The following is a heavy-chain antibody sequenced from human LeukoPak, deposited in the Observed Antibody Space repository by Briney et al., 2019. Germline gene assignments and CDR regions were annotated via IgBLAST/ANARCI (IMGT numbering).Heavy chain of an antibody. V-gene: IGHV3-49*05. J-gene: IGHJ2*01. CDR1: GFTFGDYA. CDR2: IRSKAYGGTT. CDR3: TRTQTYYYDSSGWKPAGYFDL. Sequence: KTGGSLRLSCTASGFTFGDYAMSWFRQAPGKGLEWVGFIRSKAYGGTTEYAASVKGRFTISRDDSKSIAYLQMNSLKTEDTAVYYCTRTQTYYYDSSGWKPAGYFDLWGRGTLVTVSS. D-gene: IGHD3-22*01.